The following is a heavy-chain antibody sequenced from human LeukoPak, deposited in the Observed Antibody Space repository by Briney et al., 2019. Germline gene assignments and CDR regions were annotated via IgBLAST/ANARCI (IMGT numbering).Heavy chain of an antibody. Sequence: SVKVSCKASGGTFISYAISWVRQAPGQGIEWMGGIIPIFGTANYAQKFQGRVTITADKSTSTAYMELSSLRSEDTAVYYCANVTPGGYFDYWGQGTLVTVSS. J-gene: IGHJ4*02. CDR3: ANVTPGGYFDY. V-gene: IGHV1-69*06. CDR2: IIPIFGTA. D-gene: IGHD3-10*01. CDR1: GGTFISYA.